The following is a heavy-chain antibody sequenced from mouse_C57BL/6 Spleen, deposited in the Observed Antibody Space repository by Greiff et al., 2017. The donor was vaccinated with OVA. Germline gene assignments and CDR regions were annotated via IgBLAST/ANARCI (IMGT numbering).Heavy chain of an antibody. D-gene: IGHD3-2*02. V-gene: IGHV1-18*01. J-gene: IGHJ3*01. CDR2: INPNNGGT. CDR1: GYTFTDYN. CDR3: ARHNSGYGFAY. Sequence: VQLQQSGPELVKPGASVKIPCKASGYTFTDYNMDWVKQSHGKSLEWIGDINPNNGGTSYNQKFKGKATLTVNKSSSTAYMELRSLTSEDTAVYYCARHNSGYGFAYWGQGTLVTVSA.